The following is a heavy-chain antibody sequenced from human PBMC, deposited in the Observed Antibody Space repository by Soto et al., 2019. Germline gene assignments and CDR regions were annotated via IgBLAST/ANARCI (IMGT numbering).Heavy chain of an antibody. CDR2: ISYDGSNK. CDR1: GFTFSSYA. D-gene: IGHD1-26*01. CDR3: ARERGATLGY. J-gene: IGHJ4*02. Sequence: QVQLVESGGGVVQPGRSLRLSCAASGFTFSSYAMHWVRQAPGKGLEWVAVISYDGSNKYYADSVKGRFTISRDNSKNTLYLQMNSLRAEDTAVYYCARERGATLGYWGQGTLVTVSS. V-gene: IGHV3-30-3*01.